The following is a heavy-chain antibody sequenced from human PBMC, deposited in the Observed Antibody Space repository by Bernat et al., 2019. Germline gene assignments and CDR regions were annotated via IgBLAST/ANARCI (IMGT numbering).Heavy chain of an antibody. CDR2: IYYDGSKK. CDR3: ARGPEGYCDY. CDR1: GFTFSSCG. D-gene: IGHD1-14*01. V-gene: IGHV3-33*01. J-gene: IGHJ4*02. Sequence: QVQLVESGGGVVQPGRSLTLSCAPSGFTFSSCGMHWVRQVPGKGLEWVAAIYYDGSKKYYADSVKGRFTISRDNSKNTLYLQMNSLRAEDTAVYYCARGPEGYCDYWSQGTLVTVSS.